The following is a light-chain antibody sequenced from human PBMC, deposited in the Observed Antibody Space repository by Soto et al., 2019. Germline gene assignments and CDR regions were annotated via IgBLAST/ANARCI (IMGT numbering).Light chain of an antibody. CDR2: DVN. J-gene: IGLJ1*01. Sequence: QSVLTQPRSVSGSPGRSVTISRTGNSSYVGGYNYVSWYQQHPGKAPKLILYDVNNRPSGVSDRFSGFKSGNTASLTISWLQVEDEADYYCSSYTSSTTDVFGTGTKVTVL. V-gene: IGLV2-11*01. CDR1: SSYVGGYNY. CDR3: SSYTSSTTDV.